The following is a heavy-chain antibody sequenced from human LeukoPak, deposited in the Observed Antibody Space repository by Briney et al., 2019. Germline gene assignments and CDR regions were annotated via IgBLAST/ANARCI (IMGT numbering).Heavy chain of an antibody. J-gene: IGHJ4*02. CDR2: MNPNSGNT. D-gene: IGHD3-22*01. V-gene: IGHV1-8*03. CDR1: GYTFTSYD. CDR3: ARDLYYYDSSGYPPAGY. Sequence: ASVKVSCKASGYTFTSYDINWVRQATGQGLEWMGWMNPNSGNTGYAQKFQGRVTITRNTSISTAYMELSRLRSDDTAVYYCARDLYYYDSSGYPPAGYWGQGTLVTVSS.